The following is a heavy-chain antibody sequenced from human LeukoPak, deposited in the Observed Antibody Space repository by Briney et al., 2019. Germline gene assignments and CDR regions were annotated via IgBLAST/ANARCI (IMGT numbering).Heavy chain of an antibody. V-gene: IGHV4-31*03. J-gene: IGHJ3*02. Sequence: SETLSLTCTVSGDSVTSGGYFWTWIRQHPGKGLEWIGYISNSGTTSYNPSLKSRVSISVDTSNNQFSLRLSSVTAADTAVYYCARDVVVTSSPDAFDIWGQGTMVTVSS. CDR1: GDSVTSGGYF. CDR2: ISNSGTT. D-gene: IGHD2-21*02. CDR3: ARDVVVTSSPDAFDI.